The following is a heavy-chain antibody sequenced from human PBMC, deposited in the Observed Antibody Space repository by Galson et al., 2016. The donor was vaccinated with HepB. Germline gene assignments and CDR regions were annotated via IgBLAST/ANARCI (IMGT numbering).Heavy chain of an antibody. D-gene: IGHD3-16*01. CDR3: ARAVTFYIDY. Sequence: SGVSISRDWWSWVRQSPGKGLEWIGETHHDGTTNYNPSLKSQVSISMDNSKNHLYLRVTSVTAADTAVYYCARAVTFYIDYWGQGTTVTVSS. CDR1: GVSISRDW. CDR2: THHDGTT. V-gene: IGHV4/OR15-8*02. J-gene: IGHJ4*03.